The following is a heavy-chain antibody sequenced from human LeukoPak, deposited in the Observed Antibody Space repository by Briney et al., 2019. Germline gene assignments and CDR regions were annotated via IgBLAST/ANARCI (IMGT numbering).Heavy chain of an antibody. CDR1: GGSISSGSFY. CDR2: IHYRGNT. D-gene: IGHD1-1*01. J-gene: IGHJ4*02. Sequence: SETLSLTCTVSGGSISSGSFYWGWIRQPPGKGLEWIGSIHYRGNTYYNPSLKSRVTLSVDTSSNQFSLNLNSVTAADTAVYYCARLGLGATTGTDYWGQGTLVTVSS. V-gene: IGHV4-39*01. CDR3: ARLGLGATTGTDY.